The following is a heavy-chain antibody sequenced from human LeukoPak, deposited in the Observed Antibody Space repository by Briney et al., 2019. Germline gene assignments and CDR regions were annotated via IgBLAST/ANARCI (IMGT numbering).Heavy chain of an antibody. CDR3: ATQNWFDP. CDR2: ISRSSTYI. J-gene: IGHJ5*02. CDR1: GFTFSSYS. V-gene: IGHV3-21*01. Sequence: GGSLRLSCAASGFTFSSYSMNWVRQAPGKGLEWVSLISRSSTYIYYAASVKGRFTISRDNAKNSLYLQMNSLRDEDTGVYYCATQNWFDPWGQGTRVTVSS.